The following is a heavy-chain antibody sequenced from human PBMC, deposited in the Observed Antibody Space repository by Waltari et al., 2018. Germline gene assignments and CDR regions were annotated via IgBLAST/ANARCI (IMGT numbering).Heavy chain of an antibody. CDR2: INHSGST. CDR3: ARRSRSWYGVDY. J-gene: IGHJ4*02. D-gene: IGHD6-13*01. V-gene: IGHV4-34*01. Sequence: QVQLQQWGAGLLKPSETLSLTCAVYGGSFSGYYWSWIRQPPGMGLEWIGEINHSGSTNYNPSLKSRVTISVDTSKNQFSLKLSSVTAADTAVYYCARRSRSWYGVDYWGQGTLVTVSS. CDR1: GGSFSGYY.